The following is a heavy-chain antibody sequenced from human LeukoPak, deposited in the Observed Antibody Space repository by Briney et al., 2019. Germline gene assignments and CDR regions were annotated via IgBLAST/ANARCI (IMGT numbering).Heavy chain of an antibody. D-gene: IGHD5-18*01. Sequence: ASVKVSCKASGYTFTSYAMHWVRQAPGQRLEWMGWINAGNGNTKYSQKFQGRVTITRDTSASTAYMELSSLRSEDTAVYYCAKRTPWIRGFHFDYWGQGTLVTVSS. J-gene: IGHJ4*02. CDR2: INAGNGNT. CDR3: AKRTPWIRGFHFDY. V-gene: IGHV1-3*01. CDR1: GYTFTSYA.